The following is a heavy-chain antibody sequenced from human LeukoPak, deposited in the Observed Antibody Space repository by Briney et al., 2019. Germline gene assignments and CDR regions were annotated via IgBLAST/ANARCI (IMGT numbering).Heavy chain of an antibody. CDR1: GYSFTDYH. J-gene: IGHJ3*02. CDR3: ASKGAGYCRATRCQGAFDI. V-gene: IGHV1-2*02. D-gene: IGHD2-15*01. Sequence: ASVKVSCKASGYSFTDYHMHWVRQAPGQGLEWMGWINPNSGDANYAQNFQGRVTMTWDTSISTAYMELSSLTFDDTAVYYCASKGAGYCRATRCQGAFDIWGQGTMVTISS. CDR2: INPNSGDA.